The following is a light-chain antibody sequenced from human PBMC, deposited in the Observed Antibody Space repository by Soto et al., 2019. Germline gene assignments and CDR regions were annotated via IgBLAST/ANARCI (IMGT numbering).Light chain of an antibody. Sequence: QSALTQPASVSGSPGQSITISCTGTSSDVGGYNYVSWYQQHPGKAPQLMIYDVSNRPSGVSNRFSGSKSGNTASLPISGLQADDDADYYCSSYTSSSTYVVFGGGTQLTVL. CDR1: SSDVGGYNY. J-gene: IGLJ2*01. CDR2: DVS. CDR3: SSYTSSSTYVV. V-gene: IGLV2-14*01.